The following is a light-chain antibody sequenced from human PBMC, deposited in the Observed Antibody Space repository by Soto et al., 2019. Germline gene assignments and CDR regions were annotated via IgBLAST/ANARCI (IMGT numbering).Light chain of an antibody. CDR3: QQYVTSPRT. J-gene: IGKJ1*01. CDR2: GAS. CDR1: QSLRPTY. Sequence: EVVLTQCPDTLSLSPGETATLSCRASQSLRPTYVAWYQQKPGQAPRLLIYGASFRATDIPDRFSGRGSGTDFTLSISRLEPEDFAVYYCQQYVTSPRTFGQGTKVEIK. V-gene: IGKV3-20*01.